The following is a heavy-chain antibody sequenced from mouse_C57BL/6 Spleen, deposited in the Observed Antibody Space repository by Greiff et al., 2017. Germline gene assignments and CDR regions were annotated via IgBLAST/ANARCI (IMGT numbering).Heavy chain of an antibody. CDR3: ARRGDYYCSSSWFAD. J-gene: IGHJ3*01. Sequence: VQLQQPGAELVKPGASVKMSCKASGYTFTSYWITWVKQRPGHGLEWIGDIYPGSGSTNYNEKFKSKATLTADPSSSTAYMQLSSLTSEDSAVYYCARRGDYYCSSSWFADWGQGTLVTVSA. CDR1: GYTFTSYW. D-gene: IGHD1-1*01. V-gene: IGHV1-55*01. CDR2: IYPGSGST.